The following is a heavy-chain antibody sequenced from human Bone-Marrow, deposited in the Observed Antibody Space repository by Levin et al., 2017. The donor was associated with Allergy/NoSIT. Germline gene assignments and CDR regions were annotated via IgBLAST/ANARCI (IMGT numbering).Heavy chain of an antibody. CDR2: IYHSGST. J-gene: IGHJ4*02. Sequence: SETLSLTCSVSGGSISSGDYYWSRIRQPPGKGLEWIGYIYHSGSTFYTLPLRSRVTISIDTSKNQFSLKLRSVTAADTAVYFCAGLTSAAAISYFQVWGQGSLVTVSS. V-gene: IGHV4-30-4*01. CDR1: GGSISSGDYY. CDR3: AGLTSAAAISYFQV. D-gene: IGHD2-2*01.